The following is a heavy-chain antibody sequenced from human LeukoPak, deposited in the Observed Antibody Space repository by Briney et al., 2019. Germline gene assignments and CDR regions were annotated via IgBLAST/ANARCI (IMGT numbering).Heavy chain of an antibody. D-gene: IGHD6-13*01. J-gene: IGHJ4*02. CDR3: AKDLVAAADGYYFDY. Sequence: GGSLRLSCAAPGFTFDDYAMHWVRQAPGKGLEWVSGISWNSGSIGYADSVKGRFTISRDNAKNSLYLQMNSLRAEDTALYYCAKDLVAAADGYYFDYWGQGTLVTVSS. CDR2: ISWNSGSI. CDR1: GFTFDDYA. V-gene: IGHV3-9*01.